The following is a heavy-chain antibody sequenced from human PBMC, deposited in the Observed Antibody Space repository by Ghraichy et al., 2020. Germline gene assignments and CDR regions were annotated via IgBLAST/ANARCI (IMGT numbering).Heavy chain of an antibody. J-gene: IGHJ6*02. D-gene: IGHD6-13*01. CDR2: ISGSGGST. CDR1: GFTFSSYA. V-gene: IGHV3-23*01. CDR3: AKDHGEQQLVRDYYYYGMDV. Sequence: GGSLRLSCAASGFTFSSYAMSWVRQAPGKGLEWVSAISGSGGSTYYADSVKGRFTISRDNSKNTLYLQMNSLRAEDTAVYYCAKDHGEQQLVRDYYYYGMDVWGQGTTVTVSS.